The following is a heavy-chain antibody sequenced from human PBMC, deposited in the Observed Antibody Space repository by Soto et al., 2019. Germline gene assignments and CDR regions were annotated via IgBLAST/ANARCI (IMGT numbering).Heavy chain of an antibody. D-gene: IGHD5-18*01. Sequence: GSLRLSCAASGFTFSSYGMHWVRQAPGKGLEWVAVISYDGYNKYYGDSVKGRFTISRDKSKNTLYLQMISLRAEDTAVYYCEKGRGDTAMTYGMDVWGQANTVTV. CDR3: EKGRGDTAMTYGMDV. V-gene: IGHV3-30*18. J-gene: IGHJ6*02. CDR2: ISYDGYNK. CDR1: GFTFSSYG.